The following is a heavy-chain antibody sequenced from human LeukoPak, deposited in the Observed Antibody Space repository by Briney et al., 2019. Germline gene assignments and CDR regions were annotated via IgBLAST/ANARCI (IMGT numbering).Heavy chain of an antibody. Sequence: GGSLRLSCAASGFSFSSYAMTWARQAPVKGLEWVSAISGDGTRTYYADSVKGRFTISRDNSKNTLYLQMNSLRAEDTAVYYCARDGLIYGAQTYYFDYWGQGTLVTVSS. J-gene: IGHJ4*02. CDR1: GFSFSSYA. D-gene: IGHD4-17*01. V-gene: IGHV3-23*01. CDR2: ISGDGTRT. CDR3: ARDGLIYGAQTYYFDY.